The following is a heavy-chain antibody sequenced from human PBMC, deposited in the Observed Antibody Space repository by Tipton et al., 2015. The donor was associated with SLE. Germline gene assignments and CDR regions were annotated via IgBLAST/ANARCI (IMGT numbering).Heavy chain of an antibody. CDR3: ARDYGDYDYFDL. V-gene: IGHV4-4*08. Sequence: TLSLTCAVSDGSISISYWSWIRQPPGKGLEWIGDIYNTGGTNYNPSLKSRVTISIDTSKNQFSLNLRSLTAADTAVYYCARDYGDYDYFDLWGRGTLVTVSS. J-gene: IGHJ2*01. CDR2: IYNTGGT. D-gene: IGHD4-17*01. CDR1: DGSISISY.